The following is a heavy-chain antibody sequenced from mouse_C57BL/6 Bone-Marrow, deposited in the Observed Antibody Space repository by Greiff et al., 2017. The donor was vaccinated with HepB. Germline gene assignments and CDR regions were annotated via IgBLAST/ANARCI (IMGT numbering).Heavy chain of an antibody. V-gene: IGHV5-17*01. Sequence: EVKLMESGGGLVKPGGSLKLSCAASGFTFSDYGMHWVRQAPEKGLEWVAYISSGSSTIYYSDTVKGRFTISRDNAKNTLFLQMTSLRSEDAAMYYCARIYYYGSSWGFAYGGQGTLVTVSA. CDR1: GFTFSDYG. CDR2: ISSGSSTI. CDR3: ARIYYYGSSWGFAY. J-gene: IGHJ3*01. D-gene: IGHD1-1*01.